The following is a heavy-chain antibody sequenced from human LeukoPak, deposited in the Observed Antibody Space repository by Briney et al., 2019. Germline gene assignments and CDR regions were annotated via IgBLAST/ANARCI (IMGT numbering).Heavy chain of an antibody. CDR2: IYHSGST. CDR1: GGSISSGGYS. CDR3: AKRFGELGDNWFDP. Sequence: SETLSLTCAVSGGSISSGGYSWSWIRQPPGKGLEWIGYIYHSGSTYYNPSLKSRVTISVDTSKNQFSLKLSSVTAADTAVYYCAKRFGELGDNWFDPWGQGTLVTVSS. V-gene: IGHV4-30-2*05. J-gene: IGHJ5*02. D-gene: IGHD3-10*01.